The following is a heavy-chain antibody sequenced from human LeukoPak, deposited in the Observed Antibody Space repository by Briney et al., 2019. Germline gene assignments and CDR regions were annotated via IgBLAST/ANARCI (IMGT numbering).Heavy chain of an antibody. Sequence: PGGSLRLSCAASGFTFDDYAMHWVRQAPGKGLEWVSGISWNSGSIGYADSVKGRFTISRDNAKNSLYLQMNSLRAEDTAVYYCARDGRYSELSAWGQGTLVTVSS. CDR3: ARDGRYSELSA. CDR1: GFTFDDYA. CDR2: ISWNSGSI. V-gene: IGHV3-9*01. D-gene: IGHD3-10*01. J-gene: IGHJ5*02.